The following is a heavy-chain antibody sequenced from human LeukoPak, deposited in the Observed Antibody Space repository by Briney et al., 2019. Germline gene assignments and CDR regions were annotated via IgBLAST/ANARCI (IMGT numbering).Heavy chain of an antibody. CDR2: ISTNSDIR. CDR3: TRNLARTGDFDY. V-gene: IGHV1-18*01. CDR1: GYTFTNYG. Sequence: ASVKVSCKASGYTFTNYGISWVRQAPGQGLEWMGWISTNSDIRTYAQTLQGRFTMTTDTATTTAYMELNNLTFDDTAVYYCTRNLARTGDFDYWGQGTLVTVSS. J-gene: IGHJ4*02. D-gene: IGHD5-12*01.